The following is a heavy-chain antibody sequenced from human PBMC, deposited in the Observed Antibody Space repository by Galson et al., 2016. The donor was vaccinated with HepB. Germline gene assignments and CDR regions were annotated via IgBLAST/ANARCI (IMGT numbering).Heavy chain of an antibody. V-gene: IGHV1-18*01. Sequence: SVKVSCKASGYTFTSYGISWVRQAPGQGLEWMGWISVYNGNTNYAQKVQGRVTMTTDTSTSTAYMELRSLRSDDTAVYYCASVVLVGATVPDYWGQGTLVTVSS. CDR1: GYTFTSYG. CDR2: ISVYNGNT. CDR3: ASVVLVGATVPDY. J-gene: IGHJ4*02. D-gene: IGHD1-26*01.